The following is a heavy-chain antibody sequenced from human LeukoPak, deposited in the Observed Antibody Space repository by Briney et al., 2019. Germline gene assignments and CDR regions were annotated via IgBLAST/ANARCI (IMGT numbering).Heavy chain of an antibody. CDR2: ISGSGGST. Sequence: GGSLRLSCAASGFTFSSYDMSWVREAPGKGLEWVSSISGSGGSTYYADSVKGRFTISRDNSKNTLYLQMNSMRAEDTAVYYCAKNVGRIVGATDYWGQGTLVTVSS. CDR3: AKNVGRIVGATDY. J-gene: IGHJ4*02. D-gene: IGHD1-26*01. CDR1: GFTFSSYD. V-gene: IGHV3-23*01.